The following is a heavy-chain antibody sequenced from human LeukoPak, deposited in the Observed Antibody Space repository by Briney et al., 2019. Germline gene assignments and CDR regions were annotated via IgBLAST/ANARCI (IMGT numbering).Heavy chain of an antibody. CDR3: AHTPPGRTQLWLRYFQH. CDR1: GFSLKTVGVG. J-gene: IGHJ1*01. V-gene: IGHV2-5*02. D-gene: IGHD5-18*01. Sequence: SRPTLVNPTQTLTLTCTFSGFSLKTVGVGVGWIRQPPGKALEWLALIYWDDDKRYSPSLKTRLTITKDTSKNQVVLTLTNMDPVDTATYYCAHTPPGRTQLWLRYFQHWGQGTLVTVSS. CDR2: IYWDDDK.